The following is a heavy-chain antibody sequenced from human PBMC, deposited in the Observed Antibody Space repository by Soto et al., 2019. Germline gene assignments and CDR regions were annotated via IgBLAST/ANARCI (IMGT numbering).Heavy chain of an antibody. CDR2: ISGNGRII. Sequence: QVQLVESGGGLVKPGGSLRLSFATSGFIFSDYYMQWIRQAPGKGLEWISYISGNGRIIQYADSAKGRFTISRDNAQNSLYLQMISLRAEDTALYFCARDFDADSRTDFDYWGQGTLVTVSS. V-gene: IGHV3-11*01. CDR3: ARDFDADSRTDFDY. D-gene: IGHD4-17*01. CDR1: GFIFSDYY. J-gene: IGHJ4*02.